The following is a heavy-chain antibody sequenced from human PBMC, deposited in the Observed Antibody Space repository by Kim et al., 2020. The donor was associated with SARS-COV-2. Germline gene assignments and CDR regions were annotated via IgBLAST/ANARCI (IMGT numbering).Heavy chain of an antibody. J-gene: IGHJ4*02. V-gene: IGHV4-4*02. CDR3: AVRFGELFY. D-gene: IGHD3-10*01. CDR2: GST. Sequence: GSTNYNPSLKSRVTISVDKSKNQFSLKLSSVTAADTAVYYCAVRFGELFYWGQGTLVTVSS.